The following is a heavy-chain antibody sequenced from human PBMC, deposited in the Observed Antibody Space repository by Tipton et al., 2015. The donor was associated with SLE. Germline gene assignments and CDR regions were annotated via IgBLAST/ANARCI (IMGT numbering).Heavy chain of an antibody. V-gene: IGHV4-38-2*02. CDR2: IYQSGMT. CDR1: GYSIGSGYY. Sequence: TLSLTCVVSGYSIGSGYYLGWIRQPPGKGLEWIGSIYQSGMTYYHSSLKSRVTISVDTSKNQFSLKLSSVTATDTAVYYCARDTYDTSGYHPGAFDIWGQGTMVTVSS. CDR3: ARDTYDTSGYHPGAFDI. D-gene: IGHD3-22*01. J-gene: IGHJ3*02.